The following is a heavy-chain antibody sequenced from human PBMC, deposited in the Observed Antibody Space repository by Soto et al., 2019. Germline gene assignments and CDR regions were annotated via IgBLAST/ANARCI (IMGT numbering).Heavy chain of an antibody. Sequence: GGSLRLSCAASGFTFSDYYMSWIRQAPGKGLERVSYISSSGSTIYYADSVKGRFTISRDNAKNSLYLQMNSLRAEDTAVYYCARDFSGRIQLFRYYYYGMDVWGQGTTVTVSS. D-gene: IGHD5-18*01. CDR3: ARDFSGRIQLFRYYYYGMDV. J-gene: IGHJ6*02. V-gene: IGHV3-11*01. CDR2: ISSSGSTI. CDR1: GFTFSDYY.